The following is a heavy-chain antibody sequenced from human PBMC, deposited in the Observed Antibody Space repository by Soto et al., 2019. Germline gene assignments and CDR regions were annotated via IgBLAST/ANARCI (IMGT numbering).Heavy chain of an antibody. V-gene: IGHV4-59*01. Sequence: SETLSLTCTVSGGSISSYYWSWIRQSPGKGLEWIGYIYYSGSTNYNPSLKSRVTISVDTSKNQFSLKLSSVTAADTAVYYCARVESGWQSDSYFFDYWGQGTLVTVSS. CDR3: ARVESGWQSDSYFFDY. D-gene: IGHD6-19*01. J-gene: IGHJ4*02. CDR1: GGSISSYY. CDR2: IYYSGST.